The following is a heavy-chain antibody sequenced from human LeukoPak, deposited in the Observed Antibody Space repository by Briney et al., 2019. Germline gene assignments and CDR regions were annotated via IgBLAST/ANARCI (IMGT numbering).Heavy chain of an antibody. V-gene: IGHV3-48*02. D-gene: IGHD3-9*01. CDR2: INHNGEMI. CDR1: GFTFSSYW. J-gene: IGHJ4*02. Sequence: AGGSLRLSCAASGFTFSSYWMSWVRQAPGKGLEWVSYINHNGEMIFYPDFVKGRFAISRDNAKNSLYLQMNSLRDEDTAVYYCARDNDWAFHYWGQGTLVTVSS. CDR3: ARDNDWAFHY.